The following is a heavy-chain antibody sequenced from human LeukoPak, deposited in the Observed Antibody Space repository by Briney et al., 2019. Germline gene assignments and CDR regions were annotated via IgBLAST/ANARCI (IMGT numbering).Heavy chain of an antibody. CDR1: GYTFTGYY. CDR2: INPNSAGT. J-gene: IGHJ4*02. Sequence: ASVKVSCKASGYTFTGYYVHWVRQAPGQGLEWMGWINPNSAGTNYAQKFQGRVTMTRDTSISTAYMELSRLRSDDTAVYYCATVPERRFLEWLPLVYWGQGTLVTVSS. V-gene: IGHV1-2*02. D-gene: IGHD3-3*01. CDR3: ATVPERRFLEWLPLVY.